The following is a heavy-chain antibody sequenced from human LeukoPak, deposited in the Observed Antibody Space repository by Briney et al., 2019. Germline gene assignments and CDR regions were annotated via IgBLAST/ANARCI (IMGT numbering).Heavy chain of an antibody. D-gene: IGHD1-26*01. CDR1: GYTFADYF. J-gene: IGHJ4*02. V-gene: IGHV1-2*04. CDR2: INPNSGGT. CDR3: ARDVTSTPNWEFDY. Sequence: ASVKVSCKGFGYTFADYFIHWVRQAPGRGLEWMGRINPNSGGTEYAPKFQGWVTMTRDTSISTAYVEVSRLISDDTAVYYCARDVTSTPNWEFDYWGQGTLVIVSS.